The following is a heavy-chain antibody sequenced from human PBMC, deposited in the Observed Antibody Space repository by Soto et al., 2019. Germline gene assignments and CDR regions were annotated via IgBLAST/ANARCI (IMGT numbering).Heavy chain of an antibody. D-gene: IGHD6-19*01. Sequence: GASVKVSCKASGGTFSSYAISWVRQAPGQGLEWMGGIIPIFGTANYAQKFQGRVTITADESTSTAYMELSSLRSEDTAVYYCARDRGSGWLNWFDSWGQGSLVTVSS. CDR2: IIPIFGTA. CDR1: GGTFSSYA. V-gene: IGHV1-69*13. CDR3: ARDRGSGWLNWFDS. J-gene: IGHJ5*01.